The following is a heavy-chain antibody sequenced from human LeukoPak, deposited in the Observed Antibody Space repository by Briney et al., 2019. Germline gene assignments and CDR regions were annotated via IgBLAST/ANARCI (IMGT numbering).Heavy chain of an antibody. CDR2: INPNSGGT. CDR3: ARSPQSSIGNS. J-gene: IGHJ4*02. V-gene: IGHV1-2*02. D-gene: IGHD6-6*01. CDR1: GYTFTGYY. Sequence: ASVKVSCTASGYTFTGYYMHWVRQAPGQGLEWMEWINPNSGGTNNAQKFHGRVTMTRDTSISTAYMELSRLRSDDSAVYFCARSPQSSIGNSGGQGPLVTVSS.